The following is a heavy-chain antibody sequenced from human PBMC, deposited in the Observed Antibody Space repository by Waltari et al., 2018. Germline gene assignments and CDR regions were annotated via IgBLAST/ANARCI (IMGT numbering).Heavy chain of an antibody. CDR1: GFTFSSYE. CDR3: ARERQDGGSYFYFDY. V-gene: IGHV3-48*03. Sequence: EVQLVESGGGLVQPGGSLRLSCAASGFTFSSYEMNWVRQAPGKGREWVSYISSGGSTIYYADSVKGRFTISRDNAKNSLYLQMHSLRAEDTAVYYCARERQDGGSYFYFDYWGQGTLVTVSS. CDR2: ISSGGSTI. D-gene: IGHD1-26*01. J-gene: IGHJ4*02.